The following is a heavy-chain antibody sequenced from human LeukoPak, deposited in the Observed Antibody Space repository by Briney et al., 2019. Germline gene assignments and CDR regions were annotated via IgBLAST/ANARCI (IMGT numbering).Heavy chain of an antibody. CDR2: ISSSSGDI. Sequence: GRSLRLSCAASGFTFSSYSMKWVRQAPGRGLEWVSSISSSSGDIFYADSVQGRFSISRDNAKNSLFLQMNSLGVEDTAVYYCARGGPPPDAYNWFDPWGQGTLVIVSS. CDR1: GFTFSSYS. D-gene: IGHD2-2*01. V-gene: IGHV3-21*01. CDR3: ARGGPPPDAYNWFDP. J-gene: IGHJ5*02.